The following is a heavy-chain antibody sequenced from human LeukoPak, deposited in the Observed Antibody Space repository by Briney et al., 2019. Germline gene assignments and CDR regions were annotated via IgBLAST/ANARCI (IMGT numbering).Heavy chain of an antibody. J-gene: IGHJ4*02. D-gene: IGHD6-13*01. CDR3: AHRLYSSNSYYFDY. Sequence: SGPTLVNPPQTLTLTCTFSGFSLSTSGVGVGWIRQPPGKALEWLGIIYWDDDLRYSPSLKSRLTITKDTSKNQVVLTMTNMDPVDTATYYCAHRLYSSNSYYFDYWGQGTLVTVSS. CDR1: GFSLSTSGVG. CDR2: IYWDDDL. V-gene: IGHV2-5*02.